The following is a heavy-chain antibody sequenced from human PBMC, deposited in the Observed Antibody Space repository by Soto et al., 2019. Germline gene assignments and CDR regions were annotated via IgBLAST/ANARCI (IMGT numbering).Heavy chain of an antibody. J-gene: IGHJ5*02. CDR1: GFSFSSYL. Sequence: EVQLVESGGGLVQPGGSLRLSCVGSGFSFSSYLMAWVRQAPGEGLEWVADLKQGGTEKYYVDSVKGRFIISRDNAKNALYLQMNNLRPEDTAIYYCTRGARGDYVSNWFDPWGQGTLVTVSS. V-gene: IGHV3-7*01. D-gene: IGHD4-17*01. CDR2: LKQGGTEK. CDR3: TRGARGDYVSNWFDP.